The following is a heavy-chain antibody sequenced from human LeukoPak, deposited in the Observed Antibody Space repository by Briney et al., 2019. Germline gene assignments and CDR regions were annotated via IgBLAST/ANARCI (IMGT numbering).Heavy chain of an antibody. V-gene: IGHV4-39*01. D-gene: IGHD3-22*01. CDR2: IYYSGST. Sequence: PSETLSLTCTVSGGSISSSSYYWGWIRQPPGKGLEWIGSIYYSGSTYYNPSLKSRVTISVDTSKNQFSLKLSSVTAADTAVYYCARPLTYYYDSSGYWWFDPWGQGTLLTVSS. CDR1: GGSISSSSYY. J-gene: IGHJ5*02. CDR3: ARPLTYYYDSSGYWWFDP.